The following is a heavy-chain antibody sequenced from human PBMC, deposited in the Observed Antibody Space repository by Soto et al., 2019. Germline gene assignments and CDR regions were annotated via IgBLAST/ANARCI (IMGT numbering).Heavy chain of an antibody. J-gene: IGHJ5*02. V-gene: IGHV5-51*01. CDR2: IDPGDSDT. CDR3: ARHPFIHCSGGSCLYNWFDH. D-gene: IGHD2-15*01. CDR1: GYSFTSYW. Sequence: PGESLKISGKGAGYSFTSYWIGWVRQMPGKGLEWMGIIDPGDSDTRYSPSFQGQVTISADQSISTAYLQWSSLKASDTAMYYCARHPFIHCSGGSCLYNWFDHWGQGTLVTVSS.